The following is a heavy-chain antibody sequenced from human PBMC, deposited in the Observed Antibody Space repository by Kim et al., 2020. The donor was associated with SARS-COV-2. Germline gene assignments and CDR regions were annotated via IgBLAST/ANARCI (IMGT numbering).Heavy chain of an antibody. D-gene: IGHD2-15*01. CDR3: ARSCSGGSCYSDSYYYYGMDV. J-gene: IGHJ6*02. V-gene: IGHV7-4-1*02. Sequence: ASVKVSCKASGYTFTSYAMNWVRQAPGQGLEWMGWINTNTGNPTYAQGFTGRFVFSLDTSVSTAYLQISSLKAEDTAVYYCARSCSGGSCYSDSYYYYGMDVWGQGTTVTVSS. CDR2: INTNTGNP. CDR1: GYTFTSYA.